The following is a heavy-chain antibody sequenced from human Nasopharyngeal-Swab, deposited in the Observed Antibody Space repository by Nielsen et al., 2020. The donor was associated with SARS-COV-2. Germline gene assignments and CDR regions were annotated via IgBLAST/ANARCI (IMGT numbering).Heavy chain of an antibody. J-gene: IGHJ4*02. Sequence: LSLTCAASGFTFSSYAMSWVRQAPGEGLEWVSAISGSGGSTYYADSVKGRFTISRDDSKNTAYLQMNSLKTEDTAVYYCTGGVTMVRHWGQGTLVTVSS. CDR3: TGGVTMVRH. V-gene: IGHV3-23*01. D-gene: IGHD3-10*01. CDR2: ISGSGGST. CDR1: GFTFSSYA.